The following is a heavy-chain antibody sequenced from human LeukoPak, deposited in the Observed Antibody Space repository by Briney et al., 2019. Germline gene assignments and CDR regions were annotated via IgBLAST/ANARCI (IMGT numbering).Heavy chain of an antibody. CDR2: ISGSGGST. CDR3: AGARWGRIMITFGDY. V-gene: IGHV3-23*01. Sequence: PGGSLRLSCAASGFTFSSYAMSWVRQAPGKGLEWASAISGSGGSTYYADSVKGRFTISRDNSKNTLYLQMNSLRAEDTAVYYCAGARWGRIMITFGDYWGQGTLVTLSS. J-gene: IGHJ4*02. CDR1: GFTFSSYA. D-gene: IGHD3-16*01.